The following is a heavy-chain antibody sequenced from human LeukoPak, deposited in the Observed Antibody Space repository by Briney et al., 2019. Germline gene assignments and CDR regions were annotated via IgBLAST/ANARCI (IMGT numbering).Heavy chain of an antibody. J-gene: IGHJ4*02. V-gene: IGHV3-74*01. CDR1: GFTFSSYS. D-gene: IGHD3-3*01. CDR3: ASGQFWSGYYYDY. Sequence: GGSLRLSCAASGFTFSSYSMNWVRQAPGKGLVWVSRINSDGSSPSYADSVKGRFTISRNNAENTLYLQMNSLRAEDTAAYFCASGQFWSGYYYDYWGLGTLVTVSS. CDR2: INSDGSSP.